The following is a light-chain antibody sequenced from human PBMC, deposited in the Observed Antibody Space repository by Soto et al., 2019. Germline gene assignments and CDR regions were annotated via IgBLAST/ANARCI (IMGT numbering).Light chain of an antibody. V-gene: IGKV1-5*03. J-gene: IGKJ1*01. CDR2: KAS. CDR3: QQTYSIPGT. Sequence: DIQMTQSPSTLSASVGDGVTITCRASQSISSWLAWYQQKPGKAPKLLIYKASSLESGVPSRFSGSGSGTEFTLTISSLQPDDFATYYCQQTYSIPGTFGQGTKVDIK. CDR1: QSISSW.